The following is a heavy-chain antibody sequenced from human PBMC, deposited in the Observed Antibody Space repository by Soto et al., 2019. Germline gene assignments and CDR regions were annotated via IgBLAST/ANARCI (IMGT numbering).Heavy chain of an antibody. D-gene: IGHD5-12*01. J-gene: IGHJ4*02. CDR1: GYTFTSYA. V-gene: IGHV1-3*01. CDR2: INAGNGNT. CDR3: ATPIVAFY. Sequence: QVQLVQSGAEVKKPGASVKVSCKASGYTFTSYAIHWVRQAPGQRLEWMGWINAGNGNTKYSQKFQGRVIITRDTSAGTAYMKLRSLRSEDTAVYYCATPIVAFYWGQGTLVTVSS.